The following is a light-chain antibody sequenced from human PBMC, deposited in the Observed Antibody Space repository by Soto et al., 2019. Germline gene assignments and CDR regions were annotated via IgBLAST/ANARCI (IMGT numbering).Light chain of an antibody. J-gene: IGKJ4*01. Sequence: EKVMTQSPATLSLSPGEKATLSCRASQSVDSNLAWYQQKAGQAPRLLIFGASTRATGIPARFSGSGSGTDFTLSISSLQSEDFGVYFCQQYDNWPLTLGGGTKVDIK. CDR2: GAS. V-gene: IGKV3D-15*01. CDR1: QSVDSN. CDR3: QQYDNWPLT.